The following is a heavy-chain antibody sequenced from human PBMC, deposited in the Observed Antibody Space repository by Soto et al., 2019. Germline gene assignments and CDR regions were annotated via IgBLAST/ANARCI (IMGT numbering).Heavy chain of an antibody. CDR1: GDTLPRHL. J-gene: IGHJ3*02. Sequence: GASGKVSFRAPGDTLPRHLLNWGRPGPGQGLEWMGGIIPIFGTANYAQKSQGRVTITADQYTSTAYMELSSLRSEDTAVYYCAREGVRDIVVVPAAIRAFDIWGQGTMVTVSS. CDR3: AREGVRDIVVVPAAIRAFDI. D-gene: IGHD2-2*01. CDR2: IIPIFGTA. V-gene: IGHV1-69*13.